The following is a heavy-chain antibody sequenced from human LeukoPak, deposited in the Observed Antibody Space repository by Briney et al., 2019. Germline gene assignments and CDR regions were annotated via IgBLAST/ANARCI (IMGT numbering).Heavy chain of an antibody. J-gene: IGHJ4*02. CDR1: EFNLGAFW. Sequence: GGSLRLSCAVSEFNLGAFWMSWVRQAPGEGLEWVANINQDGKEKKYVETVKGRFTISRDNAKKSLYLQMNSLRVEDTAVYYCARVPAEAPGDYFDLWGQGTLVTVSS. CDR3: ARVPAEAPGDYFDL. V-gene: IGHV3-7*01. D-gene: IGHD1-14*01. CDR2: INQDGKEK.